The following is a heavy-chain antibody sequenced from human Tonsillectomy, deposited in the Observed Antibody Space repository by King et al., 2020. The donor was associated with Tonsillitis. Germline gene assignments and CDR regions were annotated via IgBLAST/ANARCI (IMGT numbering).Heavy chain of an antibody. CDR3: ARDRGPALIDGLDVFDI. CDR1: GYTFTNYG. CDR2: ISAYNGNT. Sequence: QLVQSGAEVKKPGASVKVSCKASGYTFTNYGISWVRQAPGQGLEWMGWISAYNGNTNYAQKLQGRVTMTTDTSTSTAYMEPRSLRSDDTAVYYCARDRGPALIDGLDVFDIWGQGTMFTVSS. D-gene: IGHD1-26*01. J-gene: IGHJ3*02. V-gene: IGHV1-18*04.